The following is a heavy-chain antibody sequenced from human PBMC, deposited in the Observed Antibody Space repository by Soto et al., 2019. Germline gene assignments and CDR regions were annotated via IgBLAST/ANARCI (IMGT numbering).Heavy chain of an antibody. Sequence: VQLVESGGDLVQPGGSLRLSCAASGFTFSSYEMNWVRQAPGKGLEWVSALYDVDGTYYADSVKGRFTTSIDTSRTIVYLQMNSLRLDDTAVYFCATWHLQEHAYDIWGQGTTVTVSS. CDR2: LYDVDGT. J-gene: IGHJ3*02. D-gene: IGHD4-4*01. CDR3: ATWHLQEHAYDI. CDR1: GFTFSSYE. V-gene: IGHV3-66*01.